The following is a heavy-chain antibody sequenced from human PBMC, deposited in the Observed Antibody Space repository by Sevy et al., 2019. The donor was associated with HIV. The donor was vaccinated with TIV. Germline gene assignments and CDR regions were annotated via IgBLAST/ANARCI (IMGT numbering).Heavy chain of an antibody. CDR3: TTDLQGWLQSYY. D-gene: IGHD5-12*01. CDR2: IKSKTDGGTT. CDR1: GFTFSNAW. J-gene: IGHJ4*02. V-gene: IGHV3-15*01. Sequence: GGSLRLSCAASGFTFSNAWMSWVRQAPGKGLEWVGRIKSKTDGGTTDYAAPVKGRFTISRDDSKNTLYVQMNSLKTEDTAVYYCTTDLQGWLQSYYWGQGTLVTVSS.